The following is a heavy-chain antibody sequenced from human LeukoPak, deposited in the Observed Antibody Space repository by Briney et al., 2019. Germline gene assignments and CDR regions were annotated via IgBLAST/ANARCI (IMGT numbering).Heavy chain of an antibody. Sequence: SETLSLTCAVYGGSFSGYYWSWIRQAPGKGLEWIGEINHSGSTNYNPSLKSRVTISVDTSKNQFSLKLSSVTAADTAVYYCARARGVVHTAGYMDVWGKGTTVTVSS. CDR2: INHSGST. CDR1: GGSFSGYY. V-gene: IGHV4-34*01. D-gene: IGHD2-2*01. CDR3: ARARGVVHTAGYMDV. J-gene: IGHJ6*03.